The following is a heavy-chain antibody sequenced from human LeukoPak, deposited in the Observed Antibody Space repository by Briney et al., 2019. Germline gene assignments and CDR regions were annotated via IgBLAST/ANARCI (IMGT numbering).Heavy chain of an antibody. CDR2: IYYDGSNI. Sequence: GGSLRLSCAASEFTFTTYGMHWVRQAPGKGLEWVAFIYYDGSNIYYADYVKGRFTISRDISKNTLYLRMDSLRAEDTAIYYCARDWKTNSFDYWGQGTLVTVSS. V-gene: IGHV3-33*01. D-gene: IGHD1-1*01. J-gene: IGHJ4*02. CDR3: ARDWKTNSFDY. CDR1: EFTFTTYG.